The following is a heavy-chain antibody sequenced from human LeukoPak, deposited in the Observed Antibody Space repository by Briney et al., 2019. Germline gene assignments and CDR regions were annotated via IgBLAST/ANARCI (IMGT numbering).Heavy chain of an antibody. CDR3: ARGEQIDYVWGTYRYTGSTFDY. J-gene: IGHJ4*02. CDR2: IYYSGST. D-gene: IGHD3-16*02. V-gene: IGHV4-38-2*02. CDR1: GYSISSGYY. Sequence: SETLSLTCTVSGYSISSGYYWGWIRQPPGKGLEWIGSIYYSGSTYYNPSLRSRFTISVDTSKNQFSLKLISVTAADTAVYYCARGEQIDYVWGTYRYTGSTFDYWGQGTLVTVSS.